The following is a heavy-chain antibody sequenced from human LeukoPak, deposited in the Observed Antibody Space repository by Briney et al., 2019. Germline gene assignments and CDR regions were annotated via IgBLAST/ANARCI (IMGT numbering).Heavy chain of an antibody. V-gene: IGHV1-69*05. CDR3: ARDLKLLGQLSAFDI. Sequence: ASVKVSCKASGGTFSSYAISWVRQAPGQGLEWMGGIIPIFGTANYAQKFQGRVTITTDESTTTAYMELSSLRSEDTAVYYCARDLKLLGQLSAFDIWGQGTMVTVSS. CDR2: IIPIFGTA. CDR1: GGTFSSYA. D-gene: IGHD6-13*01. J-gene: IGHJ3*02.